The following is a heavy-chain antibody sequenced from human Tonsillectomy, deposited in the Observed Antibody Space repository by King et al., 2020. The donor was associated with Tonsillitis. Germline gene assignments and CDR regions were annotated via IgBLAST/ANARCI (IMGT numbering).Heavy chain of an antibody. D-gene: IGHD1-7*01. J-gene: IGHJ4*02. CDR3: ARADQRVELPLDY. Sequence: VQLVESGGGLVKPGGSLRLSCAASGFTFGDFYMSWIRQAPGKGLEWVSYIGSSGSFTNYADSVKGRFTISRDNAKNSLYLQMNSLRAEDTAVYYCARADQRVELPLDYWGQGTLVTVSS. V-gene: IGHV3-11*06. CDR2: IGSSGSFT. CDR1: GFTFGDFY.